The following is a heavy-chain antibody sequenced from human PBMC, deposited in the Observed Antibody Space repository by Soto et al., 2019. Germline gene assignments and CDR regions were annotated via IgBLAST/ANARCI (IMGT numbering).Heavy chain of an antibody. CDR3: ARGRTVNFYGMDV. V-gene: IGHV1-2*02. Sequence: QVQLVQSGAEVKKPGASVKVSYVASGYTFTDHYIHWVRQAPGQGLAWMGWINPHSGDTIYAQKFQGRVTLTRDTSISKASMELSRLRSDDTAVYYCARGRTVNFYGMDVWGQGTTVTVSS. CDR2: INPHSGDT. D-gene: IGHD4-17*01. CDR1: GYTFTDHY. J-gene: IGHJ6*02.